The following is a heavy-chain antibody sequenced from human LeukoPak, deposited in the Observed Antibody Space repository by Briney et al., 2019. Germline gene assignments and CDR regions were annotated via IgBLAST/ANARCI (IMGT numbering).Heavy chain of an antibody. V-gene: IGHV4-39*01. J-gene: IGHJ5*02. CDR2: IYYSGST. Sequence: PSETLSLTCTVSGASTSNINYYWGWIRQPPRKGLEWIGSIYYSGSTYYNPSLKSRVTISVDTSKNQFSLKLSSVTAADTAVYYCARRDGSGSSPWGQGTLVTVSS. D-gene: IGHD3-10*01. CDR1: GASTSNINYY. CDR3: ARRDGSGSSP.